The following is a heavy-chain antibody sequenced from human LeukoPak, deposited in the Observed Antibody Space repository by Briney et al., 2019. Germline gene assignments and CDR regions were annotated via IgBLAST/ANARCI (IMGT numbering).Heavy chain of an antibody. J-gene: IGHJ4*02. CDR2: IKEDGSDK. D-gene: IGHD3-9*01. CDR3: AKVGYDVLTGYGMGEYYFDY. CDR1: GFTFSNYW. V-gene: IGHV3-7*01. Sequence: GGSLRLSCAASGFTFSNYWMSWVRQAPGKGLEWVANIKEDGSDKYYVDSVKGRFTISRDNSKNTLYLQMNSLRAEDTAVYYCAKVGYDVLTGYGMGEYYFDYWGQGTLVTVSS.